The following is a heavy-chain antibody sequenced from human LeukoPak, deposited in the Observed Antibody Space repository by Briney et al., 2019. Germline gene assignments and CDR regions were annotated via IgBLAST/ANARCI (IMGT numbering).Heavy chain of an antibody. CDR2: ISWNSGSI. Sequence: PGRSLRLSCAASGFTFDDYAMHWVRQAPGKGLEWVSGISWNSGSIDYADSVKGRFTISRDNAKNSLYLQMNSLRAEDTALYYCAKDSRMEWLRSGLDYWGQGTLVTVSS. CDR3: AKDSRMEWLRSGLDY. CDR1: GFTFDDYA. V-gene: IGHV3-9*01. J-gene: IGHJ4*02. D-gene: IGHD5-12*01.